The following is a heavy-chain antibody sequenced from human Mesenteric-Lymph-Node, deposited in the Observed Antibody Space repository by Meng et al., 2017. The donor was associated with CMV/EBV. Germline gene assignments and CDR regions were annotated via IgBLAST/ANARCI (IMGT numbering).Heavy chain of an antibody. CDR3: TREGGRSTH. V-gene: IGHV3-30*04. CDR2: ISKDGINE. J-gene: IGHJ4*02. CDR1: GCTFSRYT. D-gene: IGHD2-15*01. Sequence: GGSLRLSCAASGCTFSRYTMNWVRQAPGKGLEWVAIISKDGINEDYADSVRGRFTISRDNAKNTLYLQMNSLRAEDTAVYYCTREGGRSTHWGQGTLVTVSS.